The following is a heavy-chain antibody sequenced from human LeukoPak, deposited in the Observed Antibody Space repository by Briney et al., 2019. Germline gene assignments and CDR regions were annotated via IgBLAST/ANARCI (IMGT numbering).Heavy chain of an antibody. CDR2: ISGSGGST. CDR1: GFTLRDYS. D-gene: IGHD6-13*01. V-gene: IGHV3-21*01. J-gene: IGHJ6*03. CDR3: ARDGEYSSSLYYYYYYMDV. Sequence: GGSLRLSCAASGFTLRDYSMNWVRQAPGKGLEWVSAISGSGGSTYYADSVKGRFTISRDNGKNSLYLQMNSLRAEDTAVYYCARDGEYSSSLYYYYYYMDVWGKGTTVTVSS.